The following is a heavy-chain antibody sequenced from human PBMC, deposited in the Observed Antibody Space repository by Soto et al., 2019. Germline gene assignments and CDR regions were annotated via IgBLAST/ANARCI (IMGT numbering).Heavy chain of an antibody. CDR1: GFTFSSYG. CDR2: ISYDGSNK. Sequence: GGSLRLSCAASGFTFSSYGMHWVRQAPGKGLEWVAVISYDGSNKYYADSVKGRFTISRDNSKNTLYLQMNSLRAEDTAVYYCAKTADSSGWYLIDYWGQGTLVTVSS. V-gene: IGHV3-30*18. D-gene: IGHD6-19*01. J-gene: IGHJ4*02. CDR3: AKTADSSGWYLIDY.